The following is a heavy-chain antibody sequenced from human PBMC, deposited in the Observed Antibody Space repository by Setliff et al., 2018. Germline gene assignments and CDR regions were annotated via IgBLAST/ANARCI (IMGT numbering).Heavy chain of an antibody. J-gene: IGHJ4*02. CDR2: MNIDNGKT. CDR3: ARGYCDGIGCPAPLYYFDS. Sequence: ASVKVSCKASGYSFTLYAMHWMRQAPGQRLEWMGWMNIDNGKTEYSQEFQDRVTFTRDTFAETAYMALRSLTSDDMAVYYCARGYCDGIGCPAPLYYFDSWGQGTLVTVSS. V-gene: IGHV1-3*03. D-gene: IGHD2-21*01. CDR1: GYSFTLYA.